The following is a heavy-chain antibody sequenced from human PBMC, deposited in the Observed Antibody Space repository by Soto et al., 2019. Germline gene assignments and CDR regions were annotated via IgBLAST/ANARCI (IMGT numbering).Heavy chain of an antibody. CDR2: IRNEAKSYTT. V-gene: IGHV3-72*01. CDR3: ARDRVLVKGAWIGYDMDV. CDR1: GFSFSDHY. J-gene: IGHJ6*02. Sequence: EVQLVESGGGLVQPGGSLRLSCAASGFSFSDHYMDWVRQDPGKGLVWVGRIRNEAKSYTTVYAASVKCRFIISRDESNISPSLQMNRPKNEDTAVYYCARDRVLVKGAWIGYDMDVWCQGTTVSVSS. D-gene: IGHD3-9*01.